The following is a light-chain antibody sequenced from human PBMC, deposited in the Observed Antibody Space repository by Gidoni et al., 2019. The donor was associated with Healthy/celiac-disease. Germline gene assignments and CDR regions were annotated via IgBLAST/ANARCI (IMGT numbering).Light chain of an antibody. CDR1: QSVSSSY. Sequence: EIVLTQSPGTLSLSPGERATLSCRASQSVSSSYLAWYQQKPGQAPRLLIYGASSRATGTPDRVSGSGSGTDFTLTISRLEPEDFAVYYCQQYGSSRTFGQGTKLEIK. CDR2: GAS. CDR3: QQYGSSRT. J-gene: IGKJ2*01. V-gene: IGKV3-20*01.